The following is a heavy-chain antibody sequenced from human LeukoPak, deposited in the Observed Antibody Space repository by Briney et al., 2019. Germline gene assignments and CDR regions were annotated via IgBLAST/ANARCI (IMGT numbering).Heavy chain of an antibody. V-gene: IGHV4-39*01. CDR3: ARADLEEQLRWFDP. D-gene: IGHD6-6*01. CDR1: AGSIRSSNHF. Sequence: SETLSLTCIVPAGSIRSSNHFWGWIRQPPGKGLEWIGSIYYSGSTYYNPSLKSRVTISVDTSKSQFSLKLRSVTPEDTAVYYCARADLEEQLRWFDPWAREPWSPSPQ. J-gene: IGHJ5*02. CDR2: IYYSGST.